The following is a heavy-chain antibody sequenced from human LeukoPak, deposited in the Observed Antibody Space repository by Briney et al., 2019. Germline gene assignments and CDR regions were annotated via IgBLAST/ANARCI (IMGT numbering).Heavy chain of an antibody. V-gene: IGHV3-66*01. CDR1: GFTVSSNY. Sequence: PGGSLRLSCAASGFTVSSNYMSWVRQAPGKGLEWVSVIYSGGSTYYADSVKGRFTISRDNSKNTLYLQMNSLRADDTAVYYCAKGPYMSLQSDWYFDLWGRGTLVTVSS. CDR3: AKGPYMSLQSDWYFDL. D-gene: IGHD5-24*01. J-gene: IGHJ2*01. CDR2: IYSGGST.